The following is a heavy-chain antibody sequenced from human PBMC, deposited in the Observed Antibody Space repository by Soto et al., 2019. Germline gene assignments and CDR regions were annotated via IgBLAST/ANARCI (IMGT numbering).Heavy chain of an antibody. CDR3: ARDLEVAGSSPPYFYYGMDV. J-gene: IGHJ6*02. Sequence: ASVKVSCKASGYSFSRYSVHWVRQAPGQSPEWMGWINVGKDNTRYSQKFQGRITITRDTSASTAYMDLSSLRSEDTAVYYCARDLEVAGSSPPYFYYGMDVWGQGTTVTVSS. D-gene: IGHD6-19*01. CDR1: GYSFSRYS. V-gene: IGHV1-3*01. CDR2: INVGKDNT.